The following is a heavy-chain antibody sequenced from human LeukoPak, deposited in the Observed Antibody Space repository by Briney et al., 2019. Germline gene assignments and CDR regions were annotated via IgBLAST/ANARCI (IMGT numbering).Heavy chain of an antibody. CDR2: ISASGAVP. CDR3: ARSLIVASEDY. J-gene: IGHJ4*02. D-gene: IGHD3-22*01. CDR1: GFRFDSLC. V-gene: IGHV3-11*04. Sequence: GGSLRLSCAASGFRFDSLCMGWIRQVPGKGLDYIALISASGAVPYYAESVKGRFTISRDNAKNSVSLQMNSLSADDTAVYYCARSLIVASEDYWGQGTLVTVSS.